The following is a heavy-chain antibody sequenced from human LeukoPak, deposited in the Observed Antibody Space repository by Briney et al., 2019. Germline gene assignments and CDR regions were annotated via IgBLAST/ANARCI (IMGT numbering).Heavy chain of an antibody. Sequence: SCKASGYSFTGYCMHWVRQAPGKGLEWVAVISYDGSNKYYADSVKGRFTISRDNSKNTLYLQMNSLRAEDTAVYYCARREDGYNFVHWGQGTLVTVSS. V-gene: IGHV3-30*03. D-gene: IGHD5-24*01. J-gene: IGHJ4*02. CDR2: ISYDGSNK. CDR1: GYSFTGYC. CDR3: ARREDGYNFVH.